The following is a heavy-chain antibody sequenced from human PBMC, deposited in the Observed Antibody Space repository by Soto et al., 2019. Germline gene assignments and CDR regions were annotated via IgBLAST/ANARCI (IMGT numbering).Heavy chain of an antibody. V-gene: IGHV4-30-4*01. CDR3: VRGRQMEFGNYDGLDV. Sequence: QVQLQESGSGLVKPSQSLSLTCTVSGVSLNTADTWWSWIRQSPGKGLEFIGYYHSGGNTYYDASLRSRVILSACTSNSQFSLKLSSVTVADTAVYFGVRGRQMEFGNYDGLDVWGQGTTVTVSS. D-gene: IGHD1-1*01. CDR1: GVSLNTADTW. J-gene: IGHJ6*02. CDR2: YHSGGNT.